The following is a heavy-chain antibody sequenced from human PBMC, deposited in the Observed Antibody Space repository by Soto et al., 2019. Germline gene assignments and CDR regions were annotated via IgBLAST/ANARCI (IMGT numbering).Heavy chain of an antibody. V-gene: IGHV4-4*02. CDR1: GGSISSSNW. CDR2: IYHSGST. D-gene: IGHD4-4*01. J-gene: IGHJ6*02. CDR3: ARGGGVTPLRYYYYGMDV. Sequence: QVQLQESGPGLVKPSGTLSLTCAVSGGSISSSNWWSWVRQPPGKGLEWIGEIYHSGSTNYNPSLTSRVTISVDKSKNQFSLKLSSVTAADTAVYYCARGGGVTPLRYYYYGMDVWGQGTTVTVSS.